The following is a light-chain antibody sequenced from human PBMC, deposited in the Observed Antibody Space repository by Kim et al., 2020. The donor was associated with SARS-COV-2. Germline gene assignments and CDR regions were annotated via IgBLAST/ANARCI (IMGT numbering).Light chain of an antibody. CDR2: ISS. CDR3: AAWDDSLNAWV. Sequence: QSVLTQPPSASGTPGQRVTISCSGSRSNIGTNTVNWYQQLPGTAPKVLIYISSQRPSGVPDRFSGSRSGTSASLAISGLQSEDEAAYYCAAWDDSLNAWVFGRGTQLTVL. J-gene: IGLJ3*02. V-gene: IGLV1-44*01. CDR1: RSNIGTNT.